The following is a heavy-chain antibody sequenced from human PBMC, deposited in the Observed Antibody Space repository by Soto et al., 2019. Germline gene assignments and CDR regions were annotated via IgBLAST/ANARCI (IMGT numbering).Heavy chain of an antibody. J-gene: IGHJ6*02. D-gene: IGHD1-1*01. V-gene: IGHV3-30*03. CDR1: GFTFSNYG. Sequence: GGSLRLSCAASGFTFSNYGMHWVRQAPDKGLEWVAVISYDGSNKYYADSVKGRFTISRDNSKNTLYLQMNSLRAEDTVVYYCATGGNWMAFYYYYGMDVWGQGTTVTAP. CDR2: ISYDGSNK. CDR3: ATGGNWMAFYYYYGMDV.